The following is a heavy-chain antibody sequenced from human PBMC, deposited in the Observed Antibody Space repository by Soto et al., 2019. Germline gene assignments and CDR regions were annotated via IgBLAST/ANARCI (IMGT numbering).Heavy chain of an antibody. CDR1: GFTVSSNY. CDR2: VYSGGAT. Sequence: EVRLVESGGGLVQPGGSLRLSCAAFGFTVSSNYMTWVRLAPGKGLEWVPLVYSGGATHYAASVKGRFTISTHSSQNTLFLQMNSLGTEDVATCYCVRGRYGSEIHWGQGTKVTVSS. CDR3: VRGRYGSEIH. D-gene: IGHD3-10*01. J-gene: IGHJ4*02. V-gene: IGHV3-53*04.